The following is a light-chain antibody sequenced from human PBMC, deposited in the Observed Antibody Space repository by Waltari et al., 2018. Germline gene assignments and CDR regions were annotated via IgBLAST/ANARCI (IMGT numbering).Light chain of an antibody. J-gene: IGKJ1*01. Sequence: EIVLTQSPGTLALSPGERATLSCRASQSVGRALAWYQHKPGQAPRLIIYDTSTRATGIPDRFSGSGSGTDFSLTISRVEPEDFAVYYCQMYVRLPVTFGQGTKVEVK. CDR2: DTS. V-gene: IGKV3-20*01. CDR3: QMYVRLPVT. CDR1: QSVGRA.